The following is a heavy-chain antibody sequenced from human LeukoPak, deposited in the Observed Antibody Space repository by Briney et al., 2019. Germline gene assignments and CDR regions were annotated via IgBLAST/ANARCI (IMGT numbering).Heavy chain of an antibody. V-gene: IGHV5-51*01. D-gene: IGHD2-21*02. CDR1: GYRFTTYR. J-gene: IGHJ4*02. CDR3: ARHDSALDY. Sequence: GASLKISCKRPGYRFTTYRIGWVGQVPGKGLKWMGIIYPGDSDTRYTPSFQGQVTISADKSISSAYLQWSSLKAWDTAMYYCARHDSALDYWGQGTLVTVSS. CDR2: IYPGDSDT.